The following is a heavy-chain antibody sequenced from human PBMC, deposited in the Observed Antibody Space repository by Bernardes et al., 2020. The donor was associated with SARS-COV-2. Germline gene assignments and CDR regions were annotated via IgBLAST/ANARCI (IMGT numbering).Heavy chain of an antibody. CDR3: ARGYASSGSGIEY. J-gene: IGHJ4*02. Sequence: GGSLRLSCEGSGFVFSNYWIHWVRQVPGKGLMWVSRLDYDGGRVGYADSVKGRFTISRDNAKNSLFLEMNSLRAEDTAIYYCARGYASSGSGIEYWGQGTLVTVSS. D-gene: IGHD3-10*01. CDR1: GFVFSNYW. CDR2: LDYDGGRV. V-gene: IGHV3-74*01.